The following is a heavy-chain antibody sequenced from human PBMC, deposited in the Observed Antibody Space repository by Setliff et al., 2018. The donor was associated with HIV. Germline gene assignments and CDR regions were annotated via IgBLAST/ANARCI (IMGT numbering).Heavy chain of an antibody. V-gene: IGHV1-18*01. Sequence: ASVKVSCKASGYSFTNYGISWVRQAPGQGLEWMGWISSYNDNTNYALNLQGRVTMTTDTSTSTAYMELRSLSSDDTAVYYCARDDVGYCSGGSCYHLFDTFDIWGQGTVVTVSS. J-gene: IGHJ3*02. CDR1: GYSFTNYG. D-gene: IGHD2-15*01. CDR2: ISSYNDNT. CDR3: ARDDVGYCSGGSCYHLFDTFDI.